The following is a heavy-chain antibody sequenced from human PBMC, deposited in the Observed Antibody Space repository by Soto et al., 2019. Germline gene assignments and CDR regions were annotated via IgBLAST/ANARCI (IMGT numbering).Heavy chain of an antibody. Sequence: GESLKISCRTSGYKFTSSWIAWVRQKPGKGLAWMGIIFPSDSDTRYSPSFQGQVTISADRSTSTVFLQWASLTASDTAVYFCARKDKSGYFNGFGPCGQGTLVTVS. D-gene: IGHD3-22*01. CDR2: IFPSDSDT. J-gene: IGHJ5*02. CDR3: ARKDKSGYFNGFGP. V-gene: IGHV5-51*01. CDR1: GYKFTSSW.